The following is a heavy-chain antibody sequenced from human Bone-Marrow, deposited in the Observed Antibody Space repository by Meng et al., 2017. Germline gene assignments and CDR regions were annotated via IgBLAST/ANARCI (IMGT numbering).Heavy chain of an antibody. Sequence: GESLKISCAASGFTFSSYEMNWVRQAPGKGLEWVSYISSSGSTIYYADSVKGRFTISRDNAKNSLYLQMNSLRAEDTAVYYCTRTYCSGGSCYSGYYYGMDVWGQGNKVNVSS. J-gene: IGHJ6*02. CDR3: TRTYCSGGSCYSGYYYGMDV. CDR2: ISSSGSTI. CDR1: GFTFSSYE. D-gene: IGHD2-15*01. V-gene: IGHV3-48*03.